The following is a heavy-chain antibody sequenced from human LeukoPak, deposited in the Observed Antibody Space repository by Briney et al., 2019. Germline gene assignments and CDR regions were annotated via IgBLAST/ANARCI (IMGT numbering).Heavy chain of an antibody. CDR3: ARGPCGGDCYSDY. V-gene: IGHV3-21*01. CDR1: GFIFSTYT. CDR2: ISSSSSSYI. Sequence: GGSLRLSCRASGFIFSTYTMFWVRQAPGKGLEWVSSISSSSSSYIYYADSVRGRFTISRDNARNSLYLQMTSLRAEDTAVYYCARGPCGGDCYSDYWGQGTLVTVSP. D-gene: IGHD2-21*02. J-gene: IGHJ4*02.